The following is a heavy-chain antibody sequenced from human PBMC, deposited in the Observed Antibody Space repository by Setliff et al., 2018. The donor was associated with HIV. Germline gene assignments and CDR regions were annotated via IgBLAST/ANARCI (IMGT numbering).Heavy chain of an antibody. Sequence: SETLSLTCAVYGESFSGYYWNWIRQPPGKGLEWIGEINHSGSTKYNPSLKSRVTISLDTSKNQFSLKLTSVTAADTAVYYCARIFGDQGYYYGMDVWGQGTTVTVSS. J-gene: IGHJ6*02. V-gene: IGHV4-34*01. CDR3: ARIFGDQGYYYGMDV. CDR2: INHSGST. CDR1: GESFSGYY. D-gene: IGHD3-3*01.